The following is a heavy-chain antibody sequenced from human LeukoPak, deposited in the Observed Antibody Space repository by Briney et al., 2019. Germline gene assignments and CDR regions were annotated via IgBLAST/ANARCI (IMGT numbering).Heavy chain of an antibody. D-gene: IGHD6-13*01. J-gene: IGHJ5*02. Sequence: ASVKVSCKASGYTFTGYYMHWVRQAPGQGLEWMGWINPNSGGTNYAQKFQGRVTMTRDTSISTAYMELSRLRSDDTAVYYCARDLGLRYSNRETFWFDPWGQGTLVTVSS. CDR3: ARDLGLRYSNRETFWFDP. CDR2: INPNSGGT. V-gene: IGHV1-2*02. CDR1: GYTFTGYY.